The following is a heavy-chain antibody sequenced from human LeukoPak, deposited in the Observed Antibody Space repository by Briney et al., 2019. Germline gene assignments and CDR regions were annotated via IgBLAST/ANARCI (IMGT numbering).Heavy chain of an antibody. CDR3: ARSRYNWNYYFDY. Sequence: SETLSLTCTVSGDSISGYYWSWIRQPPGKGLEWIGYIYYSGTTNYNPSLNSRVTISVDTSKNEASLKLSSVTAADTAVCYCARSRYNWNYYFDYWGQGTLVTVSS. CDR2: IYYSGTT. D-gene: IGHD1-7*01. V-gene: IGHV4-59*01. CDR1: GDSISGYY. J-gene: IGHJ4*02.